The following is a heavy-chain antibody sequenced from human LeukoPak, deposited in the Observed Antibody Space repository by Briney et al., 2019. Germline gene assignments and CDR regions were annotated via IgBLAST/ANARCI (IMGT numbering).Heavy chain of an antibody. CDR3: ARDRANYYDSSGYYLDNYYYYMDV. CDR2: IIPIFGTT. V-gene: IGHV1-69*13. CDR1: GGTFSSYA. J-gene: IGHJ6*03. Sequence: SVKVSCKASGGTFSSYAISWVRQAPGQGLEWMGGIIPIFGTTNYAQKFQGRVTITADESTSTAYMELSSLRSEDTAVYYCARDRANYYDSSGYYLDNYYYYMDVWGKGTTVTISS. D-gene: IGHD3-22*01.